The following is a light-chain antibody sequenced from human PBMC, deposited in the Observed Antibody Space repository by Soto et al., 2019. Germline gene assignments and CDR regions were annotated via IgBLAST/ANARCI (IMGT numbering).Light chain of an antibody. Sequence: ELVLTQSPGTLSLSPGESATLSCRASQSVRSTYLGWYRQKPGQAPRLLIYGSSSRATGVPDRFSGSGSGTDFTLTISRLEPEDVAVYYCQQYDTSRMYIFGQGTKLAIK. V-gene: IGKV3-20*01. CDR2: GSS. CDR1: QSVRSTY. J-gene: IGKJ2*01. CDR3: QQYDTSRMYI.